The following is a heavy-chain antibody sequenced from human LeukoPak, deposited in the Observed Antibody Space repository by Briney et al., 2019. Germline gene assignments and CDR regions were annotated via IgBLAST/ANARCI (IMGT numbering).Heavy chain of an antibody. V-gene: IGHV4-34*01. D-gene: IGHD3-22*01. J-gene: IGHJ4*02. Sequence: SETLSLTCAVYGGSFSGYYWSWIRQPPGKGLEWIGEINHSGSTNYNPSLKSRVTISVDTSKNQFSLRLSSVTAADTAVYYCARENSYYDSSGYYYGSGYFDYWGQGTLVTVSS. CDR3: ARENSYYDSSGYYYGSGYFDY. CDR1: GGSFSGYY. CDR2: INHSGST.